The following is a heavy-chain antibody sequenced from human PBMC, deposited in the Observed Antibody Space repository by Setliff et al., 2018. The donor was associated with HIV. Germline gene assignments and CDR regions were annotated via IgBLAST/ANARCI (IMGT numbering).Heavy chain of an antibody. Sequence: PGGSLRLSCAASGFTVSSYYMSWVRQAPGKGLEWASTIYSDGNTYHADSVKGRFTLSRDNSENALFLQMNSLRPEDTAVYYCARLRPYNSALDYWGQGTLVTVSS. CDR1: GFTVSSYY. CDR3: ARLRPYNSALDY. D-gene: IGHD3-10*01. CDR2: IYSDGNT. V-gene: IGHV3-66*02. J-gene: IGHJ4*02.